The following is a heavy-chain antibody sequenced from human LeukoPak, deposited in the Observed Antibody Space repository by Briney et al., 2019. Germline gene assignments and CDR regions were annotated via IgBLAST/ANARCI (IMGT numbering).Heavy chain of an antibody. D-gene: IGHD3-22*01. V-gene: IGHV3-64D*06. Sequence: GGSLRLSCSASGFTFSSYAMHWVRQAPGKGLEYVSAISSNGGSTYYADSVKGRFTISRDNSKNTLYLQMSSLRAEDTAVYYCAKHGPGGDYYDSSGYYYSPYYFDYWGQGTLVTVSS. CDR1: GFTFSSYA. CDR2: ISSNGGST. CDR3: AKHGPGGDYYDSSGYYYSPYYFDY. J-gene: IGHJ4*02.